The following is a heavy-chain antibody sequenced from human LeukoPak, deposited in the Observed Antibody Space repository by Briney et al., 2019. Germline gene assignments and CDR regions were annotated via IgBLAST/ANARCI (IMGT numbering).Heavy chain of an antibody. Sequence: GGSLRLSCAASGFTFSTYWMHWVRQAPGKGLVWVSRIKSDGGTNYADSVKGRFTISRDNAKKTVSLQINSLRPEDPGVYYCARAPSEIGGYYPEYFQHWGQGTLVTVSS. D-gene: IGHD3-22*01. CDR1: GFTFSTYW. CDR3: ARAPSEIGGYYPEYFQH. J-gene: IGHJ1*01. V-gene: IGHV3-74*01. CDR2: IKSDGGT.